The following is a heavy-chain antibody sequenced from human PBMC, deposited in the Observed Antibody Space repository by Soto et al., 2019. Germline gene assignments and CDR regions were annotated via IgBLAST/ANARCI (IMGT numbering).Heavy chain of an antibody. Sequence: EVQLVESGGGLVQPGGSLRLSCAASGFTFSSYWMSWVRQAPGTGLEWVANIKQDGSEKYYVYSVKGRFTISRDNAKNSLYLQMNSLRAEDKAVYYCARDPYDYGSGSYHLDYWGQGTLVTVSS. J-gene: IGHJ4*02. CDR2: IKQDGSEK. V-gene: IGHV3-7*01. CDR3: ARDPYDYGSGSYHLDY. CDR1: GFTFSSYW. D-gene: IGHD3-10*01.